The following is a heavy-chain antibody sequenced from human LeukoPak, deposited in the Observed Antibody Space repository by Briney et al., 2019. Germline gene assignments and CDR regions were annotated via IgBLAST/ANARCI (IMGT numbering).Heavy chain of an antibody. V-gene: IGHV3-23*01. D-gene: IGHD5-18*01. Sequence: GGSLRLSCAASGFTFSSYTMNWVRQAPGKGLEWVSGISGSDRTTYYADSVKGRFTISRDNSKNMLYLQMNSLRAEDTAVYYCAKDPRMWIQTIDSWGQGTLVTVSS. CDR3: AKDPRMWIQTIDS. J-gene: IGHJ4*02. CDR1: GFTFSSYT. CDR2: ISGSDRTT.